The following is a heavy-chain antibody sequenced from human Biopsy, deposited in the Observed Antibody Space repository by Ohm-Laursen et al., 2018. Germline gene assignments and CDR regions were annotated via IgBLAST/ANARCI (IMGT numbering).Heavy chain of an antibody. J-gene: IGHJ2*01. CDR2: ITWNSGTI. CDR1: GFIFAEYA. D-gene: IGHD2-15*01. Sequence: SLRLSCSAPGFIFAEYAMHWVRQAPGKGLEWVSSITWNSGTIDYADSVKGRFTISRDNAKNSLYLQMNSLRAGDTALYYCAKARVAIRYFDIWGRGTLVTVSS. CDR3: AKARVAIRYFDI. V-gene: IGHV3-9*01.